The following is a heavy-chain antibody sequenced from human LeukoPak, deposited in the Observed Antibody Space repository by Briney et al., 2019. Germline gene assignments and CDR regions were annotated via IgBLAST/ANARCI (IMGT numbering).Heavy chain of an antibody. J-gene: IGHJ4*02. CDR1: GFTFNKYA. V-gene: IGHV3-23*01. D-gene: IGHD2-2*01. CDR3: AKDPYGTRYFDY. Sequence: GGSPRLSCAASGFTFNKYAMSWVRQAPGKGLEWVSSLSGSGGDTYYAESVKGRFTISRDNSKSTVYLEMNSLRAEDTAVYYCAKDPYGTRYFDYWGQGTLVTVSS. CDR2: LSGSGGDT.